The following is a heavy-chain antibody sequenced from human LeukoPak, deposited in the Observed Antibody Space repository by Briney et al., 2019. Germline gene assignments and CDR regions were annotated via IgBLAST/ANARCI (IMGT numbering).Heavy chain of an antibody. CDR1: GYTFTSYG. V-gene: IGHV1-18*04. J-gene: IGHJ4*02. CDR2: FSPYTGNT. D-gene: IGHD3-16*02. Sequence: ASVKVSCKASGYTFTSYGISWVRQAPGQGLEWMGSFSPYTGNTKYAERLQDRVIMTTDTSTRTAYMELRSLRSDDTAVFYCARDQYDSVWGSYRPYFDYWGQGTLVTVSS. CDR3: ARDQYDSVWGSYRPYFDY.